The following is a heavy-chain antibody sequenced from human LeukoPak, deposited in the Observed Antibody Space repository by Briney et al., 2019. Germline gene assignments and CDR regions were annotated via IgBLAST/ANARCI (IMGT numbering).Heavy chain of an antibody. CDR2: INSDGSST. J-gene: IGHJ5*02. CDR3: ARRVSATRWFDP. V-gene: IGHV3-74*01. D-gene: IGHD2-15*01. Sequence: GGSLRLSSAAPVFTFSSYWMHSVRQAPGEGLVWVSRINSDGSSTNYADSVKGRFTISRDNAENTLYLQMNSLRVEDTAVYYCARRVSATRWFDPWGQGTLVTVSS. CDR1: VFTFSSYW.